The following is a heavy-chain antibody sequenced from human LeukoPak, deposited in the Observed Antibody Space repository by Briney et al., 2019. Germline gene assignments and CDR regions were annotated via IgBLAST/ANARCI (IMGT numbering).Heavy chain of an antibody. D-gene: IGHD7-27*01. V-gene: IGHV3-23*01. J-gene: IGHJ5*02. CDR1: GFTFSNYG. CDR3: TKQIYLGWFDP. Sequence: GGSLRLSXAASGFTFSNYGMTWVRQAPGKGLEWVSTIVAGGSTYYAYSVKGRFTISRDNSKKTLYLQMNSLRVEDTAVYYCTKQIYLGWFDPWGQGTLVTVSS. CDR2: IVAGGST.